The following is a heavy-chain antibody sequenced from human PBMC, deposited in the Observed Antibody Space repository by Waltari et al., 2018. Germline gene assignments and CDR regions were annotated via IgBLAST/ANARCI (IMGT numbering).Heavy chain of an antibody. J-gene: IGHJ4*02. CDR3: AREMAYGDYFDY. CDR2: ISCSSSTI. D-gene: IGHD4-17*01. CDR1: GFTFSSYS. V-gene: IGHV3-48*01. Sequence: EVQLVESGGGLVQPGGSLRLSCAASGFTFSSYSMNWVRQAPGKGLEWVSYISCSSSTIYNADAGKGRFTISRDNAKNSLYLQMNSLRAEDTAVYYCAREMAYGDYFDYWGQGTLVTVSS.